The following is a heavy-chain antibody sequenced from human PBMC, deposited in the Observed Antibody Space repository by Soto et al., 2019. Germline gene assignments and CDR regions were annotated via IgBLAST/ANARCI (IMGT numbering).Heavy chain of an antibody. D-gene: IGHD1-26*01. CDR2: INAANGNT. J-gene: IGHJ6*02. CDR1: GYTFTSYA. CDR3: ARDGGSYYSYGMDV. V-gene: IGHV1-3*01. Sequence: GASVKVSCKASGYTFTSYAMHWVCQAPGQRLAWMGWINAANGNTKYSQKFQGRVTITRDTSASTAYMELSSLRSEDTAVYYCARDGGSYYSYGMDVWGQGTTVTVSS.